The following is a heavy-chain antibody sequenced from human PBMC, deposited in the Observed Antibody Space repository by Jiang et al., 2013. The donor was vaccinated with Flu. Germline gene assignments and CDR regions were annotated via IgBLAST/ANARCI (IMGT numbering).Heavy chain of an antibody. V-gene: IGHV4-34*01. J-gene: IGHJ5*02. D-gene: IGHD1-7*01. CDR3: ATITGTTSDWFDP. CDR2: INHGGRT. CDR1: GGSFSDYY. Sequence: LLKPSETLSLTCGVYGGSFSDYYWSWIRQPPGKGLEWIGEINHGGRTNYNPSLKSRVTISVDASKDQYFLKLSSLTAADTAVYYCATITGTTSDWFDPWGQGTLVTVSS.